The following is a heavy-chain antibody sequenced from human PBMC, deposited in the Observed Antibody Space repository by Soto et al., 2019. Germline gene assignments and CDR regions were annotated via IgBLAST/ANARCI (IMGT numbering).Heavy chain of an antibody. V-gene: IGHV4-59*02. D-gene: IGHD4-4*01. Sequence: SETLSLTCTVSGASVNNDYWTWIRQSAGKGLECIGYISYSGTINYNPSFRSRVSMSLDTSKNQFYLRLSSVAAADTAVYYCARVGSKSFYYATDVWGQATTVTVSS. CDR1: GASVNNDY. CDR2: ISYSGTI. CDR3: ARVGSKSFYYATDV. J-gene: IGHJ6*02.